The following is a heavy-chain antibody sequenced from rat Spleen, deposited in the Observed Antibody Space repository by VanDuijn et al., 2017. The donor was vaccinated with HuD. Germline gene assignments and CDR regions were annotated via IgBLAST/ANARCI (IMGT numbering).Heavy chain of an antibody. D-gene: IGHD1-12*01. CDR2: ISPSGGST. V-gene: IGHV5-27*01. Sequence: EVQLVESGGGLVQPGRSLKLSCAASGFTFSNYDMAWVRQAPTKGLEWVASISPSGGSTYYRDSVKGRFTVSRDNAKSTLYLQMDSLRSEDTATYYCAGDGRDSYASFDYWGQGVMVTVSS. J-gene: IGHJ2*01. CDR3: AGDGRDSYASFDY. CDR1: GFTFSNYD.